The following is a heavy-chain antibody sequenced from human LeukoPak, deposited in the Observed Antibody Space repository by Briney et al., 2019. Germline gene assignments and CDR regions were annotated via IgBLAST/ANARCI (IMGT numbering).Heavy chain of an antibody. CDR1: GFIFSEYA. CDR2: ISYDGSNK. CDR3: ARDLITGTTSYYYYGMDV. D-gene: IGHD1-7*01. J-gene: IGHJ6*02. Sequence: GGSLRLSCATSGFIFSEYAMHWVRQAPGKGLEWVAVISYDGSNKYYADSVKGRFTISRDNSKNTLYLQMNSLRAEDTAVYYCARDLITGTTSYYYYGMDVWGQGTTVTVSS. V-gene: IGHV3-30-3*01.